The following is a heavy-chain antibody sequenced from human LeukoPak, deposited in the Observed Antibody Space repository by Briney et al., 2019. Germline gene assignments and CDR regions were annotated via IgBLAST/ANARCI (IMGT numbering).Heavy chain of an antibody. CDR2: ISGSGGST. J-gene: IGHJ4*02. CDR1: GFTFSSYA. V-gene: IGHV3-23*01. D-gene: IGHD4-17*01. Sequence: GGSLRLSCAASGFTFSSYAMSWVRQAPGKGLEWVSGISGSGGSTYYADSVKGRFTVSRDNSKNTLYLQMNSLRAEDTAVYYCAKGRESGVTTVIVDYWGQGTLVTVSS. CDR3: AKGRESGVTTVIVDY.